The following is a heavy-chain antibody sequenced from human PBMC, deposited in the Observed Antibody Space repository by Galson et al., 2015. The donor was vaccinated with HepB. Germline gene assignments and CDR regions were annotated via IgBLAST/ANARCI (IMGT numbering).Heavy chain of an antibody. J-gene: IGHJ4*02. CDR1: GFSFSYFP. V-gene: IGHV3-30*04. Sequence: SLRLSCAASGFSFSYFPMHWVRQAPGKGLDWVAVISYTGKYTNYADSVKGRFTISRDNSKNTLYLQMDSLRAEDTAVYYCARGLGESAFDCWGQGTLVTVSS. CDR3: ARGLGESAFDC. D-gene: IGHD3-16*01. CDR2: ISYTGKYT.